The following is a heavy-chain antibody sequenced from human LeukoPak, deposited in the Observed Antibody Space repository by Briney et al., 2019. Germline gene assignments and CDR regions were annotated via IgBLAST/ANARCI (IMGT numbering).Heavy chain of an antibody. CDR2: ISSSSSYI. CDR1: GFTFSSYS. V-gene: IGHV3-21*01. Sequence: GGSLRLSCAASGFTFSSYSMNWVRQAPGKGLEWVSSISSSSSYIYYADSVKGRFTISRDNAKNSLYLQMNSLRAEDTAVYYCARDMGFGYGPKAFDIWGQGTMVTVSS. J-gene: IGHJ3*02. D-gene: IGHD3-10*01. CDR3: ARDMGFGYGPKAFDI.